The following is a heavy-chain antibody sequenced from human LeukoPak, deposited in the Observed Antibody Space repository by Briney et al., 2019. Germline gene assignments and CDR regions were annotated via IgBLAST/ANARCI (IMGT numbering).Heavy chain of an antibody. CDR3: AGHHPRNTVDF. CDR2: ISDIGSI. CDR1: GGSISSYN. J-gene: IGHJ4*02. V-gene: IGHV4-59*08. D-gene: IGHD2/OR15-2a*01. Sequence: PSETLSLTCTVSGGSISSYNWSWLRQPPRKGLDWIAYISDIGSINYNPSLKSRVTISLDTSKNQFSLKLSSVTAADTAVYYCAGHHPRNTVDFWGQGTLVTVSS.